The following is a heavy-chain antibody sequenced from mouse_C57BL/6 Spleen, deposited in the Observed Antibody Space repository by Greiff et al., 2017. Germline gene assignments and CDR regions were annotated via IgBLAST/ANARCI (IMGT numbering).Heavy chain of an antibody. CDR2: INPSNGGT. Sequence: QVQLQQPGTELVKPGASVKLSCKASGYTFTSYWMHWVKQRPGQGLVWIGNINPSNGGTNYNEKFKSKATLTVDKSSSTAYMQLSSLTSEDSAVYYCARGGYYYGSSYWYFDVWGTGTTVTVSS. J-gene: IGHJ1*03. CDR3: ARGGYYYGSSYWYFDV. V-gene: IGHV1-53*01. D-gene: IGHD1-1*01. CDR1: GYTFTSYW.